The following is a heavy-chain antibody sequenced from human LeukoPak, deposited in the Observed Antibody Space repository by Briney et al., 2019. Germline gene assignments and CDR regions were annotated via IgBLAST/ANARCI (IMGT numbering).Heavy chain of an antibody. CDR3: ARSDYGDPNPFDY. CDR2: INSNCGGT. CDR1: GYTFTGYY. V-gene: IGHV1-2*02. D-gene: IGHD4-17*01. Sequence: ASVKVSCKASGYTFTGYYMHWVRQAPGQGLEWMGWINSNCGGTNYAQKFQGRVTMTRDTSISTVYMELSRLRSDDTAVYYCARSDYGDPNPFDYWGQGTLVTVSS. J-gene: IGHJ4*02.